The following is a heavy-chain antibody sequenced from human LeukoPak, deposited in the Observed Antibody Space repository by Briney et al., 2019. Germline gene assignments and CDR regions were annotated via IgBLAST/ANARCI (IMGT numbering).Heavy chain of an antibody. D-gene: IGHD1-26*01. CDR2: IIPIFGTA. Sequence: VGPAEVSLHASGGPLSSYAISWVRPAPGQGLEGMGGIIPIFGTANYAQKFQGRVTITTDESTSTAYMELSSLRSEDTAVYFCATWGISGAYRAFNVWGQGTMVTVSS. V-gene: IGHV1-69*05. CDR3: ATWGISGAYRAFNV. CDR1: GGPLSSYA. J-gene: IGHJ3*01.